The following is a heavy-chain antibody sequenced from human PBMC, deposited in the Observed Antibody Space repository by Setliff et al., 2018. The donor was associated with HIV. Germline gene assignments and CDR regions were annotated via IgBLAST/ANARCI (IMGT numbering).Heavy chain of an antibody. V-gene: IGHV3-33*01. J-gene: IGHJ6*03. CDR3: ARDATRGGDMDV. Sequence: GESLKISCAASGFTFSSYGIHWVRQAPGKGLEWVAVIWYDGSNKYYADSVRGRFTVSRDNAKDSLYLQMNNLRAEDTAVYYCARDATRGGDMDVWGKGITVTVSS. CDR1: GFTFSSYG. CDR2: IWYDGSNK. D-gene: IGHD2-15*01.